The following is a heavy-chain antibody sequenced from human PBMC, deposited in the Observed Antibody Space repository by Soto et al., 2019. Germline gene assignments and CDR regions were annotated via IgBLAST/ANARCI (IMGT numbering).Heavy chain of an antibody. D-gene: IGHD3-3*01. CDR2: IYYSGST. CDR3: ASQADFWSGYYLYYYYGMDV. V-gene: IGHV4-39*01. CDR1: GGSISSSSYY. J-gene: IGHJ6*02. Sequence: SETLSLTCTVSGGSISSSSYYWGWIRQPPGKGLEWIGSIYYSGSTYYNPSLKSRVTISVDTSKNQFSLKLSSVTAADTAVYYCASQADFWSGYYLYYYYGMDVWGQGTTVTVSS.